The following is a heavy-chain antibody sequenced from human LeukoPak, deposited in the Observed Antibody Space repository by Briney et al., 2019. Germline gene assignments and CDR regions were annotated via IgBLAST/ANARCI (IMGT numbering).Heavy chain of an antibody. D-gene: IGHD6-19*01. J-gene: IGHJ4*02. CDR3: AREGYSSGWHYFDY. CDR1: GFTFSSYE. Sequence: PGGSLRLSCAASGFTFSSYEMNWVRQAPGKGLEWVSYISSSGSTIYYADSVKGRFTISRDNAKNSLYLQMNSLRAEDTAVYYCAREGYSSGWHYFDYWGQGTLVTVSS. CDR2: ISSSGSTI. V-gene: IGHV3-48*03.